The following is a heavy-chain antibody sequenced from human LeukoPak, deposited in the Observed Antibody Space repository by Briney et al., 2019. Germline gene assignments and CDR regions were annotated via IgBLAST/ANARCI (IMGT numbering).Heavy chain of an antibody. J-gene: IGHJ6*03. V-gene: IGHV4-38-2*02. D-gene: IGHD6-6*01. Sequence: SETLSLTCTVSGYSISSGYYWGWIRQPPGKGLEWIGEINHSGSTNYNPSLKSRVTISVDTSKNQFSLKLSSVTAADTAVYYCARNFHSSIEQLMSDYYYYYMDVWGKGTTVTVSS. CDR3: ARNFHSSIEQLMSDYYYYYMDV. CDR1: GYSISSGYY. CDR2: INHSGST.